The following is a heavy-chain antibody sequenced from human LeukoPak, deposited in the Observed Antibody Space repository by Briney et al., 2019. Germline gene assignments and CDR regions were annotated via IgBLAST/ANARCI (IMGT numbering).Heavy chain of an antibody. CDR2: IYYSGST. CDR3: ARGLYNWNYAVLSYFDY. J-gene: IGHJ4*02. Sequence: PSETLSLTCTVSGGSISSYYWSWIRQPPGKGLEWLGYIYYSGSTNYNPSLKSRVTISVDTSKNQFSLKLSSVTAADTAVYYCARGLYNWNYAVLSYFDYWGQGTLVTVSS. D-gene: IGHD1-7*01. V-gene: IGHV4-59*01. CDR1: GGSISSYY.